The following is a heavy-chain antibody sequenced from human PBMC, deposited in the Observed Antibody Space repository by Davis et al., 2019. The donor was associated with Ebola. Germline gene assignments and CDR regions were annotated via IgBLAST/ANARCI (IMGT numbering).Heavy chain of an antibody. Sequence: MPSETLSLTCTVSGYSISSGYYWGWIRQPPGKGLEWIGSIYHSGSTYYNPSLKSRVTISVDTSKNQFSLKLSSVTAADTVVYYCAIKVGATNFDYWGQGTLVTVSS. CDR3: AIKVGATNFDY. V-gene: IGHV4-38-2*02. CDR2: IYHSGST. D-gene: IGHD1-26*01. CDR1: GYSISSGYY. J-gene: IGHJ4*02.